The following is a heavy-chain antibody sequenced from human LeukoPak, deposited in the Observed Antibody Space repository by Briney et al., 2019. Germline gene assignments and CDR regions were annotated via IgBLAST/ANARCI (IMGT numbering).Heavy chain of an antibody. J-gene: IGHJ4*02. V-gene: IGHV4-39*01. CDR3: ARGHESDYGDSDYFDY. CDR1: GGSISSSSYY. CDR2: IYYSGST. D-gene: IGHD4-17*01. Sequence: SETLSLTCTVSGGSISSSSYYWGWIRQPPGKGLEWIGSIYYSGSTYYNPSLKSRVTISVDTSKNQFSLKLSSVTAADTAVYYCARGHESDYGDSDYFDYWGQGTLVTVSS.